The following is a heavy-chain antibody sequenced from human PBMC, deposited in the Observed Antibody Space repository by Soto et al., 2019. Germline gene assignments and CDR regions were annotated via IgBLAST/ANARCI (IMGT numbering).Heavy chain of an antibody. D-gene: IGHD1-7*01. CDR3: VTTRDGTTFFPH. V-gene: IGHV5-51*01. Sequence: GESLKISCQGSGYTFNSFWIGWVRQMPGEGLEWMGLMFPWASDTRYSPSFQGHVSISVDRSTGTGYLQWNSLKASDTAMYYCVTTRDGTTFFPHWGQGTPVTVSS. CDR1: GYTFNSFW. CDR2: MFPWASDT. J-gene: IGHJ4*02.